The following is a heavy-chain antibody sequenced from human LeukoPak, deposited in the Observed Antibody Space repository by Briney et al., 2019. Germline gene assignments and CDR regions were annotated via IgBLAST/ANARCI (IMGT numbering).Heavy chain of an antibody. CDR1: GGSISSDGYY. D-gene: IGHD3-9*01. Sequence: SETLSLTCTVSGGSISSDGYYWSWIRQHPGKGLEWIGYIYYSGSTYYNPSLKSRVTISVDTTKNQFSLKLSSVPAADTAVYQCGRWEVGAFPSFDIWGQGTLVTVPS. J-gene: IGHJ4*02. CDR2: IYYSGST. V-gene: IGHV4-31*03. CDR3: GRWEVGAFPSFDI.